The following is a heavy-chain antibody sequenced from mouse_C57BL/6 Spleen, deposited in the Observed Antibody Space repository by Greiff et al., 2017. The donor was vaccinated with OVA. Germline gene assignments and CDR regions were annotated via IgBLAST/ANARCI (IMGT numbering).Heavy chain of an antibody. J-gene: IGHJ1*03. V-gene: IGHV1-18*01. D-gene: IGHD2-5*01. CDR2: INPNNGGT. CDR3: ARWVYSNYDWYFDV. Sequence: VQLKQSGPELVKPGASVKIPCKASGYTFTDYNMDWVKQSHGKSLEWIGDINPNNGGTIYNQKFKGKATLTVDKSSSTAYMELRSLTSEDTAVYYCARWVYSNYDWYFDVGGTGTTVTVSS. CDR1: GYTFTDYN.